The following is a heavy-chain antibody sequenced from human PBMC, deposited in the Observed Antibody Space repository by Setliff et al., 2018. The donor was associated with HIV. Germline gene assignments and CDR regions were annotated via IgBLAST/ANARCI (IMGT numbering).Heavy chain of an antibody. J-gene: IGHJ4*02. V-gene: IGHV3-7*01. CDR1: GFIFSSYW. D-gene: IGHD4-4*01. CDR2: IKQDGSET. Sequence: PGGSLRLSCSVSGFIFSSYWMNWVRQTPGKGLEWVAKIKQDGSETSYVDSVKGRFTVSRDNAKNSLYLQMNSLRAEDTAVYYCAQITVMGYWGQGTLVTVSS. CDR3: AQITVMGY.